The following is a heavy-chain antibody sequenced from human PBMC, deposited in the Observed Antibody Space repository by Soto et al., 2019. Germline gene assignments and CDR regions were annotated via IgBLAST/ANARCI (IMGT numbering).Heavy chain of an antibody. J-gene: IGHJ4*02. CDR1: GYTFTSYA. CDR3: ARGLAPYYFDY. Sequence: ASVKVSCKASGYTFTSYAMHWVRQAPGQRLEWMGWINAGNGNTKYSQKFQGRVTITRDTSASTAFMELSSLRSEDTAVYYCARGLAPYYFDYWGQGTLVTVSS. V-gene: IGHV1-3*01. D-gene: IGHD6-19*01. CDR2: INAGNGNT.